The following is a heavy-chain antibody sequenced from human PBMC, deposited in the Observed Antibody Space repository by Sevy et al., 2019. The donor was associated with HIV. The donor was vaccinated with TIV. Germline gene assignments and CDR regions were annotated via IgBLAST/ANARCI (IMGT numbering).Heavy chain of an antibody. CDR2: ISYDGSNK. V-gene: IGHV3-30-3*01. J-gene: IGHJ4*02. D-gene: IGHD2-21*02. CDR1: GFTFSSYA. Sequence: GGSLRLSCAASGFTFSSYAMHWVRQAPGKGLEWVAVISYDGSNKYYADSVKGRFTISRDNSKNTLYLQMNSLRAEDTAVYYCAREGLRFRRNYFDYWGQGTLVTVSS. CDR3: AREGLRFRRNYFDY.